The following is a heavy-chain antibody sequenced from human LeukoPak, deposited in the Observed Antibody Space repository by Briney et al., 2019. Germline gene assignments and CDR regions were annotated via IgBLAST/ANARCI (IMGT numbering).Heavy chain of an antibody. Sequence: SGGSLRLSCAASGFTFSSYAMSWVRKAPGKGLEWVSAISGSGGSTYYADSVKGRFTISRDNSKNTLYLQMNSLRAEDTAVYYCAKDLCRDGYNCWVALDYWGQGTLVTVSS. D-gene: IGHD5-24*01. V-gene: IGHV3-23*01. CDR2: ISGSGGST. CDR1: GFTFSSYA. CDR3: AKDLCRDGYNCWVALDY. J-gene: IGHJ4*02.